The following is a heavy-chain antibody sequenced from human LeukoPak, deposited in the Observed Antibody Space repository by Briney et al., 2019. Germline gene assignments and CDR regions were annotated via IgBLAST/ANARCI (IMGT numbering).Heavy chain of an antibody. Sequence: SQTPSLTCAVSGGSINSGGYSWSWIRQPPGKGLEWIGYIYHSGSTYYNPSLKSRVTISLDRSKKQLSLKLNSVTAADTAVYYCARSDYVQEYFQHWGQGTVHSLSS. CDR2: IYHSGST. D-gene: IGHD4-17*01. CDR3: ARSDYVQEYFQH. CDR1: GGSINSGGYS. J-gene: IGHJ1*01. V-gene: IGHV4-30-2*01.